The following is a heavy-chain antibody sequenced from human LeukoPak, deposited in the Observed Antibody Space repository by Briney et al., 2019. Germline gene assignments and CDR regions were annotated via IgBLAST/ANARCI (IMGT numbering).Heavy chain of an antibody. D-gene: IGHD2-21*01. CDR3: ARESPVIDAFDI. V-gene: IGHV4-61*08. Sequence: SETLSLTCAVSGGSISSGGYSWSWIRQPPGKGLEWIGYIYYSGSTNYNPSLKSRVTISVDTSKNQFSLKLSSVTAADTAVYYCARESPVIDAFDIWGQGTMVTVSS. CDR1: GGSISSGGYS. CDR2: IYYSGST. J-gene: IGHJ3*02.